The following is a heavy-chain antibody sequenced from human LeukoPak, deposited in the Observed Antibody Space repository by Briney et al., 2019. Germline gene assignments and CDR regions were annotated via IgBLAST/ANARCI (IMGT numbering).Heavy chain of an antibody. CDR1: GYTFTSYG. Sequence: ASVKVSCKASGYTFTSYGISWVRQAPGQGIEWVGWISAYNGNTNYAQKLQGRVTMTTDTSTSTAYMELRSLRSDDTAVYYCARDLRDYGFWTGSEYFQHWGQGTLVTVSS. J-gene: IGHJ1*01. D-gene: IGHD3-3*01. CDR2: ISAYNGNT. CDR3: ARDLRDYGFWTGSEYFQH. V-gene: IGHV1-18*01.